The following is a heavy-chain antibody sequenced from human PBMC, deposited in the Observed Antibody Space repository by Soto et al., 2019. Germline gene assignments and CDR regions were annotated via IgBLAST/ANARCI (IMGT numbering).Heavy chain of an antibody. CDR1: GFSLSTSGVG. CDR2: IYWNDDK. J-gene: IGHJ5*02. CDR3: AHSIEATITSSDNWFDP. V-gene: IGHV2-5*01. D-gene: IGHD5-12*01. Sequence: QITLKESGPTLVKPTQTLTLTCTFSGFSLSTSGVGVGWIRQPPGKALEWLALIYWNDDKRYSPSLKSRLTITKDTSKNQVVLTMTNMDPVDTATYYCAHSIEATITSSDNWFDPWGQGTLVTVSS.